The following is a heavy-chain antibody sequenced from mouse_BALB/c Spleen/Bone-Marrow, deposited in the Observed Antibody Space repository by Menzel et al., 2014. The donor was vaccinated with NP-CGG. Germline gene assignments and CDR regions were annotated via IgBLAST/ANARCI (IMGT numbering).Heavy chain of an antibody. CDR2: IYPGRGST. V-gene: IGHV1-77*01. Sequence: VQLQESGPELVKPGASVKMYCKASGYTFTDYVISWVKQRTGQGLEWIGEIYPGRGSTYYNEKFKGKATLTAGKSSNTAYMQLSSLTSEDSAVYFCARGLGLPFYAMDYWGQGTSVTVSS. CDR3: ARGLGLPFYAMDY. CDR1: GYTFTDYV. J-gene: IGHJ4*01. D-gene: IGHD3-1*01.